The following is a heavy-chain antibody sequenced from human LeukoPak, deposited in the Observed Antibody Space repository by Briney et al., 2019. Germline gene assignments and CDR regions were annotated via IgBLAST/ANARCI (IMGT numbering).Heavy chain of an antibody. J-gene: IGHJ4*02. CDR3: ARDYYGSGSSAL. CDR2: IYYSGST. Sequence: PSETLSLTCTVSGGSISSYYWSWIRQPPGKGLEWIGNIYYSGSTNYNPSLKSRVTISVDTSKNQFSLKLSSVTAADTAVYYCARDYYGSGSSALWGQGTLVTVSS. CDR1: GGSISSYY. D-gene: IGHD3-10*01. V-gene: IGHV4-59*01.